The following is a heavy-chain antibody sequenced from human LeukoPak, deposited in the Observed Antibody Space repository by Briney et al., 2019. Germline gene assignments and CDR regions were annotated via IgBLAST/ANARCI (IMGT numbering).Heavy chain of an antibody. CDR3: AKDRRHPSSSWDFDY. CDR2: IWYDGSNK. D-gene: IGHD6-13*01. V-gene: IGHV3-33*06. Sequence: PGRSLRLSCAASGFTFSSYGMHWVRQAPGKGLEWVAVIWYDGSNKYYVDSVKGRFTISRDNSKNTLYLQMNSMRAEDTAVYYCAKDRRHPSSSWDFDYWGQGTLVTVSS. J-gene: IGHJ4*02. CDR1: GFTFSSYG.